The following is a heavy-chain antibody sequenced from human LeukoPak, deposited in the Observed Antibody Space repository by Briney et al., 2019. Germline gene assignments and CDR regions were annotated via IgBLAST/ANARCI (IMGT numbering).Heavy chain of an antibody. D-gene: IGHD6-13*01. CDR1: GFTFSDYY. Sequence: PGGSLRLSCAASGFTFSDYYMSWIRQAPGKGLEWVSYINSSGSTIHYADSVKGRFTISRDNAKNSLYLQMSGLRAEDTAVYYCAREPSSSWHPYFDYWGQGTLVTVSS. CDR2: INSSGSTI. V-gene: IGHV3-11*01. CDR3: AREPSSSWHPYFDY. J-gene: IGHJ4*02.